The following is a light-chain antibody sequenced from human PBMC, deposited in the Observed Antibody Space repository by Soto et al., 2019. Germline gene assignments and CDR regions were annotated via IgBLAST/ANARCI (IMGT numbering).Light chain of an antibody. CDR3: QSFDKYLSAVV. CDR2: DNT. Sequence: QSVLTQPPSASGTPGQRVTISCSGSSSNIGSDTVNWYQQFPGTAPKLLIYDNTNRPSGVPARFSGSKSGTSASLAISGLQAEDEADYYCQSFDKYLSAVVFGGGTKLTVL. V-gene: IGLV1-44*01. CDR1: SSNIGSDT. J-gene: IGLJ2*01.